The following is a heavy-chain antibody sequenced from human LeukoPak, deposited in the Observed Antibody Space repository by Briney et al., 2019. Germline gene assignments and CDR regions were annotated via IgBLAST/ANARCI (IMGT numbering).Heavy chain of an antibody. V-gene: IGHV1-46*01. D-gene: IGHD3-10*01. J-gene: IGHJ3*02. CDR3: RIWFGELLSYDAFDI. CDR2: INPSGGST. Sequence: ASVKVSCKASGYTFTSYYMHWVRQAPGQGLEWMGIINPSGGSTSYAQKFQGRVTMTRDTSTSTAYMELRSLRSDDTAVYYCRIWFGELLSYDAFDIWGQGTMVTVSS. CDR1: GYTFTSYY.